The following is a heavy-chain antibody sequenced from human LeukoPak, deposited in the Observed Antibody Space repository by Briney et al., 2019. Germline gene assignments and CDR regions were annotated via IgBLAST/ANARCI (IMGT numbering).Heavy chain of an antibody. V-gene: IGHV3-33*01. Sequence: GRSLRLSCAASGFTFSSYGMHWVRQAPGKGLEWVAVIWYDGSNKYYADSVKGRFTISRDNSKNTLYLQMNRLRAEDTAVYYCATSGSYYRFEYWGQGTLVTVSS. CDR2: IWYDGSNK. D-gene: IGHD1-26*01. CDR1: GFTFSSYG. J-gene: IGHJ4*02. CDR3: ATSGSYYRFEY.